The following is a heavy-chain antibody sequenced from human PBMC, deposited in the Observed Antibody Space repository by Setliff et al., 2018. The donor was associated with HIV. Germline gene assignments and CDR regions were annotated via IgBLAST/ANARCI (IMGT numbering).Heavy chain of an antibody. V-gene: IGHV4-34*01. Sequence: PSETLSLTCAVYGGSLSDYYWSWIRQPPGKGLEWLGEIHSSGNTNYSPSLKGRVTRSVDTPKNQYSLNLKSVTAADTAVYYCARVREGFLPYDAFEIWGQGTMVTVSS. CDR1: GGSLSDYY. CDR2: IHSSGNT. J-gene: IGHJ3*02. CDR3: ARVREGFLPYDAFEI. D-gene: IGHD3-3*01.